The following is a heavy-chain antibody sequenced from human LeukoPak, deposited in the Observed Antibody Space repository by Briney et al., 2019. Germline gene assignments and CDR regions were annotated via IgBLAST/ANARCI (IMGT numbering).Heavy chain of an antibody. CDR3: ARYTAMFRGFDF. CDR2: INPNSGGT. V-gene: IGHV1-2*02. J-gene: IGHJ4*02. D-gene: IGHD5-18*01. CDR1: GYTFTGYY. Sequence: GASVKVSCKASGYTFTGYYMHWVRQAPGQGLEWMGWINPNSGGTNYAQKFQGRVTMTRDTSISTAYMELSRLRSDDAAMYYCARYTAMFRGFDFWGQGTLVTVSS.